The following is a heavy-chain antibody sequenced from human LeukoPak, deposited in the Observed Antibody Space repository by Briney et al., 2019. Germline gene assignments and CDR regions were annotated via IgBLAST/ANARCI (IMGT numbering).Heavy chain of an antibody. CDR2: ISWNSGSI. V-gene: IGHV3-9*01. CDR1: GFTFDDYA. Sequence: GGSLRLSCAASGFTFDDYAMHWVRQAPGKGLEWVSGISWNSGSIGYADSVKGRFTISGDNAKNSLYLQMNSLRAEDTALYYCAKDAVTVTTWGQGTLVTVSS. J-gene: IGHJ4*02. D-gene: IGHD4-17*01. CDR3: AKDAVTVTT.